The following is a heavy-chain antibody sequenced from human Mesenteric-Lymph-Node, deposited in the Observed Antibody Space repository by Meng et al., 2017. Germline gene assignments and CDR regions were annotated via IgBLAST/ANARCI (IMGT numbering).Heavy chain of an antibody. J-gene: IGHJ6*02. D-gene: IGHD3-16*01. CDR2: ISSSSSYI. CDR3: ARDGLRGRIYYYYYGMDV. V-gene: IGHV3-21*01. CDR1: GFTFSSYS. Sequence: GESLKISCAASGFTFSSYSMNWVRPAPGKGLEWVSSISSSSSYIYYADSVKGRFTISRDNAKNSLYLQMNSLRAEDTAVYYCARDGLRGRIYYYYYGMDVWGQGTTVTVSS.